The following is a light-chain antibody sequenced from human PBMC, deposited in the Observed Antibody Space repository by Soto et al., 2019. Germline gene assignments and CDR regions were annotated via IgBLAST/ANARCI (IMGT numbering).Light chain of an antibody. J-gene: IGLJ2*01. CDR3: SSYAGSNNFVV. Sequence: QSVLTQPPSASGSPGQSVIISCTGTSSDVGGYNYVSWYQQHPGKAPKLMIYEVSKRPSGVPDRFSGSKSGNTASLTVSGLQSTDEADYYCSSYAGSNNFVVFGGGTKVTVL. V-gene: IGLV2-8*01. CDR2: EVS. CDR1: SSDVGGYNY.